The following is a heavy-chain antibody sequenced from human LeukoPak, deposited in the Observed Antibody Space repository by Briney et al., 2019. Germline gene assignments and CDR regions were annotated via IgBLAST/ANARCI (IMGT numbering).Heavy chain of an antibody. CDR1: GFTFSDHS. CDR2: ISGSSSLI. J-gene: IGHJ6*02. Sequence: PGGSLRLSCAASGFTFSDHSMNWVRQAPGKGLEWLSYISGSSSLIYYADSVKGRFTVSRDNAKNSLFLQMNSLRDEDTAVYYCAREEDGDYYYYGMDVWGQGTTVTVSS. V-gene: IGHV3-48*02. D-gene: IGHD4-17*01. CDR3: AREEDGDYYYYGMDV.